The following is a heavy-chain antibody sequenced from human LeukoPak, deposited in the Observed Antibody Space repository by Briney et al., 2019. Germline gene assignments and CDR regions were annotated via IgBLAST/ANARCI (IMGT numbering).Heavy chain of an antibody. CDR3: GRGRGNGRPENYFDY. Sequence: GSVKVSCKASGYTFTSYDINWVRQATGQGLEWMGWMNPNSGNTGYAQKFQGRVTMTRNTSISTAYMELSSLRSEDTAVYYCGRGRGNGRPENYFDYWGQGTLVTVSS. CDR1: GYTFTSYD. D-gene: IGHD2-8*01. V-gene: IGHV1-8*01. J-gene: IGHJ4*02. CDR2: MNPNSGNT.